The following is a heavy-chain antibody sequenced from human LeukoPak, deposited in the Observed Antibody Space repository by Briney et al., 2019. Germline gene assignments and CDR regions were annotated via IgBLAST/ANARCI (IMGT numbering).Heavy chain of an antibody. CDR2: IYYSGST. D-gene: IGHD3-22*01. J-gene: IGHJ4*02. CDR3: ARDGGYYYDSSGYFGY. V-gene: IGHV4-59*01. CDR1: GGSISSYY. Sequence: PSETLSLTCTVPGGSISSYYWSWIRQPPGKGLEWIGYIYYSGSTNYNPSLKSRVTISVDTSKNQFSLKLSSVTAADTAVYYCARDGGYYYDSSGYFGYWGQGTLVTVSS.